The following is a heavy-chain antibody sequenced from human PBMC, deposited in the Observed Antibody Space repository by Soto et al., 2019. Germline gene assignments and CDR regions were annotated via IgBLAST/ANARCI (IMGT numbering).Heavy chain of an antibody. Sequence: QVQLVESGGGVVQPGRSLRLSCAASGFTFSSYSMHWVRQAPGKGLGWVAVTSYDGSNRYYADSVKGRFTISRDKSKNTVYLQMNSLRDEDTAVYYCARDGGRPGGRSYYAMDVWGHGTTVTVSS. CDR2: TSYDGSNR. CDR3: ARDGGRPGGRSYYAMDV. J-gene: IGHJ6*02. V-gene: IGHV3-30-3*01. CDR1: GFTFSSYS. D-gene: IGHD3-16*01.